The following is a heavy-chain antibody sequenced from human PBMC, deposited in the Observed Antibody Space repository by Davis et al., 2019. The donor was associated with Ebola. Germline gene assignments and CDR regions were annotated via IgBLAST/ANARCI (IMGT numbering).Heavy chain of an antibody. CDR2: ISYDGSKK. J-gene: IGHJ3*02. CDR1: GFTFSSYT. CDR3: AKDLGEWELLSAFDI. Sequence: PGGSLRLSCAASGFTFSSYTMHWVRQAPGKGLEWVAVISYDGSKKYYADSVKGRFTISRDNSKNTLYLQMNSLRAEDTAVYSCAKDLGEWELLSAFDIWGQGTMVTVSS. V-gene: IGHV3-30-3*01. D-gene: IGHD1-26*01.